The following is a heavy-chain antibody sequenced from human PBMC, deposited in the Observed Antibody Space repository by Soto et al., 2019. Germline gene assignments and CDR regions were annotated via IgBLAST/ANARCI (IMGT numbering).Heavy chain of an antibody. J-gene: IGHJ4*02. CDR3: ARVFCRGDCYSPLDY. Sequence: GGSLRLSCETSGFTFSNLGLNWVHQAPGKGLEWVSSISSSDKYIYYADSVKGRFTISRDNAKNSLSLQMNSLRADDTAVYYCARVFCRGDCYSPLDYWGQGTLVTVSS. CDR1: GFTFSNLG. D-gene: IGHD2-21*02. V-gene: IGHV3-21*01. CDR2: ISSSDKYI.